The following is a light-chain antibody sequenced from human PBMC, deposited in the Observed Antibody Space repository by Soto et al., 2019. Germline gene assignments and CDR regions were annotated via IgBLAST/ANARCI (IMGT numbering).Light chain of an antibody. Sequence: QSVLTQPASVSGSPGQSITISCTGTSSDVGGYNYVSWYQQHPSKAPKLMIYDVSNRPSGVSNRFSGSKSGNTATLTISGLQAADEAGYYCSSYTSSSTLVFGGGTKLTVL. J-gene: IGLJ3*02. CDR3: SSYTSSSTLV. CDR1: SSDVGGYNY. CDR2: DVS. V-gene: IGLV2-14*01.